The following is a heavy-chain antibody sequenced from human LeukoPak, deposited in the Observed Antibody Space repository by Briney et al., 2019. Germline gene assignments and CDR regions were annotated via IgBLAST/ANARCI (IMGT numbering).Heavy chain of an antibody. V-gene: IGHV3-43*01. CDR1: GFTFDDYT. J-gene: IGHJ4*02. D-gene: IGHD5-18*01. CDR3: AKDATRGYSYGYCFDY. CDR2: ISWDGGST. Sequence: AALRLSCAASGFTFDDYTMHWVRQAPGKGLEWVSLISWDGGSTYYADSVKGRFTISRDNSKNSLYLQMNSLRTEDTALYYCAKDATRGYSYGYCFDYWGQGTLVTVSS.